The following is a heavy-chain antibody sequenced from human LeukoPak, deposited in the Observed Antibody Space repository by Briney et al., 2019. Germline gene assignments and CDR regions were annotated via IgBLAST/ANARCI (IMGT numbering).Heavy chain of an antibody. V-gene: IGHV3-23*01. CDR1: GFTFSSYA. J-gene: IGHJ3*02. CDR3: AKDLFRFSLTVVVTATDSQGYAFDI. Sequence: GGSLRLSCAATGFTFSSYAMSWVSQAPGKGLEWVSGISGSGGSTYYADSVKGRFTISRDYSKNTLYLQMNSLRAEDTAVYYCAKDLFRFSLTVVVTATDSQGYAFDIWGQGTMVTVSS. CDR2: ISGSGGST. D-gene: IGHD2-21*02.